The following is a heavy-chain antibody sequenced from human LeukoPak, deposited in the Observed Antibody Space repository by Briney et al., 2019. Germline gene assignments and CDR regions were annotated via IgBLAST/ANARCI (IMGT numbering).Heavy chain of an antibody. V-gene: IGHV4-34*01. J-gene: IGHJ4*02. Sequence: SETLSLTCAVYGGSLSGYYWSWIRQPPGKGLEWIGEINHSGSTNYNPSLKSRVTISVDTSKNQFSLKLSSVTAADTAVYYCASGYDYTTLDDWGQGTLVTVSS. CDR1: GGSLSGYY. D-gene: IGHD5-12*01. CDR3: ASGYDYTTLDD. CDR2: INHSGST.